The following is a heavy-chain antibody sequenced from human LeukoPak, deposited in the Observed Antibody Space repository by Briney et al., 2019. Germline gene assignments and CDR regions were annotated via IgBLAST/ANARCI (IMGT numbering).Heavy chain of an antibody. CDR2: INAGNGNT. CDR3: AREGAARPFDY. V-gene: IGHV1-3*01. CDR1: GYTFTSYA. Sequence: ASVTVSCKASGYTFTSYAMHWVRQAPGQRLEWMGWINAGNGNTKYSQKFQGRVTITRDTSASTAYMELSSLRSEDTAVYYCAREGAARPFDYWGQGTLVTVSS. D-gene: IGHD6-6*01. J-gene: IGHJ4*02.